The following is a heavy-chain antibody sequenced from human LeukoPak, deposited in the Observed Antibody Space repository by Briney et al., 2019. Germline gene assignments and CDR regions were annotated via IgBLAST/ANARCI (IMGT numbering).Heavy chain of an antibody. J-gene: IGHJ4*02. CDR2: INLDGSVT. CDR3: ARNAPNVAFYAWADA. Sequence: GGSLRLSCAASGFAFRNYWMSRVRQAPGRGLEWVANINLDGSVTTYVDSVKGRFTISRDNVGNSLTLQMHTLRVEDTAVYYCARNAPNVAFYAWADAWGQGSRVTVSS. V-gene: IGHV3-7*01. D-gene: IGHD2/OR15-2a*01. CDR1: GFAFRNYW.